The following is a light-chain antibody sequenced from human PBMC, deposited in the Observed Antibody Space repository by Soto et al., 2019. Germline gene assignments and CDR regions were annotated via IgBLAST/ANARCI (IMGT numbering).Light chain of an antibody. J-gene: IGKJ4*01. V-gene: IGKV1-9*01. Sequence: DIQLTQSPSFLSASVGDRVTLTCRASQGISSFLAWYQQKPGKAPKLLIYAASTLQSGVPSRFSGSGSGTEFTLTISSLQPEDFATYYCEQLNSYPITFGGGTKVEIK. CDR2: AAS. CDR3: EQLNSYPIT. CDR1: QGISSF.